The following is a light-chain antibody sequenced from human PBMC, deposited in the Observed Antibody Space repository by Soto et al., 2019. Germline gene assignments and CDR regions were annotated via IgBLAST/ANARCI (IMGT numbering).Light chain of an antibody. J-gene: IGLJ3*02. Sequence: QAVVTQEPSLTVSPGGTVTLTCASSTGAVTSGYYPNWFQQKPGQAPRSLIYSTSNKHPWTPARFSGSLLGGKAALTLSGVQPEDEDEYYCMLYYGDGVFGGGTKLTVL. CDR2: STS. CDR3: MLYYGDGV. CDR1: TGAVTSGYY. V-gene: IGLV7-43*01.